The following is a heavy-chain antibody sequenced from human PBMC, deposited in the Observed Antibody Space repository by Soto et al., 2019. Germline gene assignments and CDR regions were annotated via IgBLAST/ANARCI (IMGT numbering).Heavy chain of an antibody. D-gene: IGHD3-16*01. CDR3: ARGPYYDLIWNYYYMDV. CDR1: GGSISGHY. Sequence: SETLSLTCNVSGGSISGHYWSWVRQTPGKGLEWIGYIYYSGSTNYSPSLKSRVTISVDTSKNQFSLRLTSVTAADTAVYYCARGPYYDLIWNYYYMDVWGKGTTVTVSS. V-gene: IGHV4-59*08. CDR2: IYYSGST. J-gene: IGHJ6*03.